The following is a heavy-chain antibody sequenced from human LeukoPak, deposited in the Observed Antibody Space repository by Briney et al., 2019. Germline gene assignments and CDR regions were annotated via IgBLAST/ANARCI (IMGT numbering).Heavy chain of an antibody. D-gene: IGHD3-22*01. Sequence: GGSLRLSCAASGFIFSNYWMHWVRQHPGKEPVWVARVTGEGSSIYADSVKGRFTIPRDNAKNRVSLQMNSLRVEDTGVYYCVRESSGYASWGQGTLVTVSS. CDR2: VTGEGSS. CDR3: VRESSGYAS. J-gene: IGHJ5*02. V-gene: IGHV3-74*01. CDR1: GFIFSNYW.